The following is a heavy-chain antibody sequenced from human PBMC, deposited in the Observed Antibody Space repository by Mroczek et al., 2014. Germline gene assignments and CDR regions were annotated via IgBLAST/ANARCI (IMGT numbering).Heavy chain of an antibody. D-gene: IGHD3-22*01. CDR1: GGSISSYY. V-gene: IGHV4-59*01. Sequence: QVQLQESGPGLVKPSETLSLTCTVSGGSISSYYWSWIRQPPGKGLEWIGYIYYSGSTNYNPSLKSRVTISVDTSKNQFSLKLSSVTAADTAVYYCARDGQTDSYGTDVWGQGTTVTVSS. J-gene: IGHJ6*02. CDR2: IYYSGST. CDR3: ARDGQTDSYGTDV.